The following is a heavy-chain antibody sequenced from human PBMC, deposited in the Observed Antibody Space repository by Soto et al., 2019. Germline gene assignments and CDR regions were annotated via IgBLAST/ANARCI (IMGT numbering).Heavy chain of an antibody. D-gene: IGHD6-13*01. J-gene: IGHJ6*03. Sequence: EAQLVESGGGLVQPGGSLRLSCAASGFTFSTYEMHWVRQAPGKGLEYVSGISNNGAHTDYAKSVKGRFTISRDNSENPLYLQMGSLRAEDMDLYYCARRGYGSRWPNVYMDVWGKGTTVTVSS. CDR2: ISNNGAHT. CDR1: GFTFSTYE. V-gene: IGHV3-64*01. CDR3: ARRGYGSRWPNVYMDV.